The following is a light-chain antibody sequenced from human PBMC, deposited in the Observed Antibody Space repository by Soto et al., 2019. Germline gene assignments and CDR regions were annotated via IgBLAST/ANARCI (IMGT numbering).Light chain of an antibody. CDR3: QQRNYWPPGAT. CDR1: QSVGSY. CDR2: DAS. V-gene: IGKV3-11*01. Sequence: EIVLTQSPATLSLSPGERVTLSCRASQSVGSYLAWYQQKPGQTPRLLIYDASNRATGIPARVSGSGSGTDYTLTISSLEAEDFAVYYCQQRNYWPPGATFGGGTKVEIK. J-gene: IGKJ4*01.